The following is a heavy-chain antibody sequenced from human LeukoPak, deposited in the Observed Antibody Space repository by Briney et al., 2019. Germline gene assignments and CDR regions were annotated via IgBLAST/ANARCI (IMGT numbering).Heavy chain of an antibody. CDR3: ARSPYCGGDCYSYYYYYGMDV. Sequence: SVTVSCKASGGTFSSYAISWVRQAPGQGREWMGRIIPILGIANYAQKFQGRVTITADKSTSTAYMELSSLRSEDTAVYYCARSPYCGGDCYSYYYYYGMDVWGQGTTVTVSS. V-gene: IGHV1-69*04. D-gene: IGHD2-21*02. J-gene: IGHJ6*02. CDR2: IIPILGIA. CDR1: GGTFSSYA.